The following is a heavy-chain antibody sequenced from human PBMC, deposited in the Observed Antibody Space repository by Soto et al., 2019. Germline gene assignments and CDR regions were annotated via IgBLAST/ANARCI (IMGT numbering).Heavy chain of an antibody. J-gene: IGHJ4*02. Sequence: GGSVRLSATASGFTFNTHWMHWVRQAPGKGLVWVSRIYFDGITTNYADSVKGRLTVSRDNAKNTVYLHVNTLRDEDTAVYYCARGGAMGVDYWGQGTLVTVSS. CDR1: GFTFNTHW. V-gene: IGHV3-74*01. CDR3: ARGGAMGVDY. CDR2: IYFDGITT. D-gene: IGHD1-26*01.